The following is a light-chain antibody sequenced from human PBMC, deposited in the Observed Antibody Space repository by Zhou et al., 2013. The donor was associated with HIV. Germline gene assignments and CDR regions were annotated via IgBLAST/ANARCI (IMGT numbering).Light chain of an antibody. CDR1: QNIDHY. V-gene: IGKV3-11*01. Sequence: EIVLTQSPATLSLSPGQRATLSCRASQNIDHYLAWFQQKPGQPPRLLIYEASKRATGIPDRFSGSGVWDRLHSHHQWLEPEDFAFYYCQQYASSPRTFGQGTKVEIK. CDR2: EAS. J-gene: IGKJ1*01. CDR3: QQYASSPRT.